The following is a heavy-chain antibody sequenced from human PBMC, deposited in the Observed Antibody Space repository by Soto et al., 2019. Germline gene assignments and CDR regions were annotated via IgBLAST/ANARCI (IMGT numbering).Heavy chain of an antibody. CDR1: GYSFTSYW. Sequence: EVQLVQSGAEVKKPGESLRISCKGSGYSFTSYWISWVRQMPGKGLEWMGRIDPSDSYTNYSPSFQGHVTISADKSISTAYLQWSSLKASDTAMYYCASNGEGDSSVSGQMGYWGQGTLVTVSS. D-gene: IGHD3-22*01. J-gene: IGHJ4*02. CDR3: ASNGEGDSSVSGQMGY. V-gene: IGHV5-10-1*03. CDR2: IDPSDSYT.